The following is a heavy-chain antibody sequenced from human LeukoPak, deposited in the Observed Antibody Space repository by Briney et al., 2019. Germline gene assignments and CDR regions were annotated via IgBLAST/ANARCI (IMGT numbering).Heavy chain of an antibody. D-gene: IGHD5-18*01. V-gene: IGHV1-46*01. J-gene: IGHJ4*02. CDR3: ARDWGIQQWPPSYFDY. CDR2: IDPSGGST. Sequence: ASVKVSCKTSGYTFTSYHIDWVRQAPGQGPEWMGIIDPSGGSTTYAQKFQGRVTMTRDTSTSTVYMELTSLRSEDTAMYYCARDWGIQQWPPSYFDYWGRGTLVTVSS. CDR1: GYTFTSYH.